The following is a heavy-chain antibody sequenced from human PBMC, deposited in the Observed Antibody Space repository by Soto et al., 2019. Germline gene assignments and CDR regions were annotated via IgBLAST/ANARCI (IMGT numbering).Heavy chain of an antibody. CDR1: GYTFTSYG. D-gene: IGHD4-17*01. Sequence: ASVKVSCKASGYTFTSYGISLVRQAPGQGLEWMGWISAYNGNTNYAQKLQGRVTMTTDTSTSTAYMELRSLRSDDTAVYYCAREVYGDYRYWFDPWGQGTLVTVSS. V-gene: IGHV1-18*01. J-gene: IGHJ5*02. CDR3: AREVYGDYRYWFDP. CDR2: ISAYNGNT.